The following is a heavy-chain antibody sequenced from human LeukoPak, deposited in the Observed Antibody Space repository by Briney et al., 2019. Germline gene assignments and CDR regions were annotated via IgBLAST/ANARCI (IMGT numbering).Heavy chain of an antibody. D-gene: IGHD3-22*01. V-gene: IGHV3-23*01. CDR3: AKDITYYYDSSGYPGFDY. CDR1: GFTFSSYA. J-gene: IGHJ4*02. Sequence: PGGSLRLSCAASGFTFSSYAMSWVRQAPGKGLEWVSAISGRGGSTYYADSVKGRFTISRDNSKNTLYLQMNSLRAEDTAVYYCAKDITYYYDSSGYPGFDYWGQGTLVTVSS. CDR2: ISGRGGST.